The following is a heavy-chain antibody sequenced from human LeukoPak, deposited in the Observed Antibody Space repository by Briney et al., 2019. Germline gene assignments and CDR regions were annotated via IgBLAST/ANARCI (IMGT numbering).Heavy chain of an antibody. D-gene: IGHD2-2*01. V-gene: IGHV4-61*02. Sequence: SETLSLTCTVSGDSISSGDYYWSWIRQPAGKGLEWIGRISSSGSTYYNPSLKSRVTISVDTSKNQFSLKLSSVTAADTAVYYCARGGYCSSTSCDYFDYWGQGTLVTVSS. CDR3: ARGGYCSSTSCDYFDY. J-gene: IGHJ4*02. CDR1: GDSISSGDYY. CDR2: ISSSGST.